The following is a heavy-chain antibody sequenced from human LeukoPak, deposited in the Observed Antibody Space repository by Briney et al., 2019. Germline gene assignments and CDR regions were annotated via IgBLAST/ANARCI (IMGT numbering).Heavy chain of an antibody. Sequence: GESLKISCKGSGYSFTSYWIGWVRQMPGKGLEWMGIIFPGDSHTRYRPSFQGQVTISADKSISTAYLQWSSLKASDTAMYYCARLSGGDSSSWYFDYWGQGTLVTVSS. CDR1: GYSFTSYW. CDR2: IFPGDSHT. D-gene: IGHD6-13*01. V-gene: IGHV5-51*01. J-gene: IGHJ4*02. CDR3: ARLSGGDSSSWYFDY.